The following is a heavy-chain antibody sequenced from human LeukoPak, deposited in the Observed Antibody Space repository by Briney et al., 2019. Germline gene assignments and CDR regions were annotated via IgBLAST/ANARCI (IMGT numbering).Heavy chain of an antibody. CDR1: GGTFSSYG. V-gene: IGHV1-69*05. CDR3: ARDQYYDNPRHDAFDI. CDR2: IIPIFGTA. J-gene: IGHJ3*02. Sequence: GASVKVSCKASGGTFSSYGISWVRQAPGQGLEWMGGIIPIFGTANYAQKFQGRVTITTDESTSTAYMELSSLRSEDTAVYYCARDQYYDNPRHDAFDIWGQGTMVTVSS. D-gene: IGHD3-9*01.